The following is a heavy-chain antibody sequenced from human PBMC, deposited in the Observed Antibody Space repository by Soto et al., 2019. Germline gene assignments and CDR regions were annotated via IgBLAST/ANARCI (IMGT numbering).Heavy chain of an antibody. CDR1: GFTFSDYY. J-gene: IGHJ4*02. Sequence: GGSLRLSCAASGFTFSDYYMSWIRQAPGKGLEWVSYISSGSSYTNYADSVKGRFTISRDNAKNSLYLQMNSLRAEDTAVYYCARQFYDILTGYSGPFDYWGQGTLVTVSS. D-gene: IGHD3-9*01. V-gene: IGHV3-11*03. CDR2: ISSGSSYT. CDR3: ARQFYDILTGYSGPFDY.